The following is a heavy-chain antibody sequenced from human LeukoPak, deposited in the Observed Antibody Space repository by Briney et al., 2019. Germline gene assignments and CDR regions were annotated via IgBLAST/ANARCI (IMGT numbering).Heavy chain of an antibody. J-gene: IGHJ3*02. CDR3: AKDPGPKSTSLPGDI. CDR1: GFTFSDYG. CDR2: ISHDGSNK. D-gene: IGHD2-2*01. Sequence: VGSLRLSCAASGFTFSDYGMHWVRQAPGKGLEWVSLISHDGSNKYYGDSVKGRFTISRDNSKNTLYLQMSTLRAEDTAVYYCAKDPGPKSTSLPGDIWGQGTMVTVPS. V-gene: IGHV3-30*18.